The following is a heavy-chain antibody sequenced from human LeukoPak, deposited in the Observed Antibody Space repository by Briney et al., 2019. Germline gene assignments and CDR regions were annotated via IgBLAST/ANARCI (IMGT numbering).Heavy chain of an antibody. D-gene: IGHD3-10*02. V-gene: IGHV4-34*09. CDR3: ARDRWHVRDGAFDI. CDR2: INHSGST. CDR1: GGSFSGYY. Sequence: PSETLSLTCAVYGGSFSGYYWSWIRQPPGKGLEWIGEINHSGSTNYNPSLKSRVTISVDTSKNQFSLKLSSVTAADTAVYYCARDRWHVRDGAFDIWGQGTVVTVSS. J-gene: IGHJ3*02.